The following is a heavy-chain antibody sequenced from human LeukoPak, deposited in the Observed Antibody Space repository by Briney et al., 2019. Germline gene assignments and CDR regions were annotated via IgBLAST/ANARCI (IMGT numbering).Heavy chain of an antibody. CDR2: ISGSGGST. CDR1: GFTFSSYA. Sequence: GGSLRLSCAASGFTFSSYAMSWVRQAPGKGLEWVSVISGSGGSTYYADSVKGRFTISRDNSKNTLYLQMNSLRAEDTAVYYCARDRQQLANFDYWGQGTLVTVSS. V-gene: IGHV3-23*01. D-gene: IGHD6-13*01. J-gene: IGHJ4*02. CDR3: ARDRQQLANFDY.